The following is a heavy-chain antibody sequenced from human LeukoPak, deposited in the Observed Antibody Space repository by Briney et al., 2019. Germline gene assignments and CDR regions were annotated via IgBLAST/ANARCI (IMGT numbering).Heavy chain of an antibody. Sequence: SDTLSLTCTVSGGSISSYYWSWIRQPPGKGLEWIGYIYTSGSTNYNPSLKSRVTISVDTSKNQFSLKLSSVTAADTAVYYCARRPYSSSWYFDYWGQGTLVTVSS. V-gene: IGHV4-4*09. D-gene: IGHD6-13*01. CDR1: GGSISSYY. CDR3: ARRPYSSSWYFDY. J-gene: IGHJ4*02. CDR2: IYTSGST.